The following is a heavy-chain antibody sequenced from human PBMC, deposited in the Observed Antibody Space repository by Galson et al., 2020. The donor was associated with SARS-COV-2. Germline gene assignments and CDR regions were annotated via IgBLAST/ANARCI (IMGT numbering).Heavy chain of an antibody. J-gene: IGHJ4*02. CDR1: GFTFSNAW. D-gene: IGHD3-9*01. Sequence: GESLKISCAASGFTFSNAWMSWVRQAPGKGLEWVGRIKSKTDGGTTDYAAPVKGRFTISRDDSKTTLYLQMNSMKTEDTAVYYCTTNREFYDIVTGYYRHRECVDYWGQGTLVTVSS. V-gene: IGHV3-15*01. CDR2: IKSKTDGGTT. CDR3: TTNREFYDIVTGYYRHRECVDY.